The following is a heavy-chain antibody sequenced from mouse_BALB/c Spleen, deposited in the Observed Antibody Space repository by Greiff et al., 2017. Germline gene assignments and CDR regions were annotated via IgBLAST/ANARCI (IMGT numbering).Heavy chain of an antibody. CDR2: INPSTGYT. CDR1: GYTFTSYW. J-gene: IGHJ3*01. CDR3: ARYSPGFAY. Sequence: VKLMESGAELAKPGASVKMSCKASGYTFTSYWMHWVKQRPGQGLEWIGYINPSTGYTEYNQKFKDKATLTADKSSSTAYMQLSSLTSEDSAVYYCARYSPGFAYWGQGTLVTVSA. V-gene: IGHV1-7*01.